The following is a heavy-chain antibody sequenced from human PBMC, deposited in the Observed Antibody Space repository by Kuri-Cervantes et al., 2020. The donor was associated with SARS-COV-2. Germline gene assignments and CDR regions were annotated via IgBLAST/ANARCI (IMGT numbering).Heavy chain of an antibody. CDR2: ISYDGSNK. CDR1: GFTFSSYG. Sequence: GGSLRLSCAASGFTFSSYGMHWVRQAPGKGLEWVAVISYDGSNKYYADSVKGRLTISRDNSKNTLYLQMNSLRAEDTAVYYCAKDPTYSDSSGTFDYWGQGTLVTVSS. CDR3: AKDPTYSDSSGTFDY. D-gene: IGHD3-22*01. J-gene: IGHJ4*02. V-gene: IGHV3-30*18.